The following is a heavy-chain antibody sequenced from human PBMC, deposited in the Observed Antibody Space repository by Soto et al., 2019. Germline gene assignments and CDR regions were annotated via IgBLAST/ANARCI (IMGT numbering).Heavy chain of an antibody. CDR3: AHRPSGWYLFDY. CDR2: IYWNDDK. Sequence: SAPTPVTPTQTLTLTCTSPWFSHSSSGMGVGWIRQPPGKALEWLALIYWNDDKRYSPSLKSRLTITKDTSKNQVVLTMTNMDPVDTATYYCAHRPSGWYLFDYWGQGTLVTVSS. D-gene: IGHD6-19*01. CDR1: WFSHSSSGMG. J-gene: IGHJ4*02. V-gene: IGHV2-5*01.